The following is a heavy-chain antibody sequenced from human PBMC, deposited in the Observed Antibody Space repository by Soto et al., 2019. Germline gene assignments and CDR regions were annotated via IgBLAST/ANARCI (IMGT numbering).Heavy chain of an antibody. CDR1: GGSFSGYY. CDR3: ARWGSGWYYFDY. Sequence: QVQLQQWGAGLLKPSETLSLTCAVYGGSFSGYYWSWIRQPPGQGLEWIGEINHSGSTNYNPSLKSRVTKSVDTSKNQFSLKLSSVTAADTAVYYCARWGSGWYYFDYWGQGTLVTVSS. CDR2: INHSGST. J-gene: IGHJ4*02. D-gene: IGHD6-19*01. V-gene: IGHV4-34*01.